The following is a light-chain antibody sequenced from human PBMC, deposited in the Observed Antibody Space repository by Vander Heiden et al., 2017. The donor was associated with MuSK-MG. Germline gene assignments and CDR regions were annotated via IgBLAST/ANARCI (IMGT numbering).Light chain of an antibody. CDR2: VAS. J-gene: IGKJ5*01. CDR1: QSVTYNY. V-gene: IGKV3-20*01. Sequence: EIVLTQSPGTLSLSPGEGTTLSCRASQSVTYNYLAWYQQKPGQAPRLLISVASRRATGIPDRFSGSGSGTDFSLTISRLEPEDFAVYYCQQYGSSPHTFGQGTQMEIK. CDR3: QQYGSSPHT.